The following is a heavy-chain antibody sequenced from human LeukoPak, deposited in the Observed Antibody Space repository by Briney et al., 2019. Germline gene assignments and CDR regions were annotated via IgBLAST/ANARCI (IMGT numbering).Heavy chain of an antibody. CDR1: GFTFDDYA. D-gene: IGHD4-11*01. V-gene: IGHV3-9*01. CDR2: ISWNSGSI. J-gene: IGHJ4*02. Sequence: GRSLRLSCAASGFTFDDYAMHWVRQAPGKGLEWVSGISWNSGSIGYADSVKGRFTISRDNAKNSLYLQMNSLRAEDTAVYYCAKAIYSNYLFDYWGQGTLVTVSS. CDR3: AKAIYSNYLFDY.